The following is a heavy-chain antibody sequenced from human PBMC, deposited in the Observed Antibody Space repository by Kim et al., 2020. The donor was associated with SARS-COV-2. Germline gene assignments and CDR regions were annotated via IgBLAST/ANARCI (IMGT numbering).Heavy chain of an antibody. V-gene: IGHV1-24*01. Sequence: ASVKVSCKVSGYTLTELSMHWVRQAPGKGLEWMGGFDPEDGETIYAQKFQGRVTMTEDTSTDTAYMELSSLRSEDTAVYYCATDWGIYGDYAERKHWYFDLWGRGTLVTVSS. CDR3: ATDWGIYGDYAERKHWYFDL. J-gene: IGHJ2*01. CDR1: GYTLTELS. CDR2: FDPEDGET. D-gene: IGHD4-17*01.